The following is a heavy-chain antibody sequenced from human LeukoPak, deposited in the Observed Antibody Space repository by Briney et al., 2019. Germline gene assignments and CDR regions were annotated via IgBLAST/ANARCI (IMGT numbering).Heavy chain of an antibody. V-gene: IGHV4-59*01. CDR3: ARDGDYYGSGERYNWFDP. J-gene: IGHJ5*02. D-gene: IGHD3-10*01. CDR2: IYYSGST. CDR1: GGSISSYY. Sequence: PSETLSLTCAVSGGSISSYYWSWIRQPPGKGLEWIGYIYYSGSTNYNPSLKSRVTISVDTSKNQFSLKLSSVTAADTAVYYCARDGDYYGSGERYNWFDPWGQGTLVTVSS.